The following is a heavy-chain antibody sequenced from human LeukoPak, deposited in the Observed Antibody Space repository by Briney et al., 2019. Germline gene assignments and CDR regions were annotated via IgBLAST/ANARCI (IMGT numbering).Heavy chain of an antibody. D-gene: IGHD2-8*01. CDR2: ICGGDT. CDR1: GFTFRNFA. Sequence: GGSLRLSCSASGFTFRNFAISWIRQAPGKGLEWVSSICGGDTHYPASVKGRFTISRDDSRSTVDLQMSSLRAEDTAVYYCAKDGQSFNSMYDYFDSWGQGTLVTVSS. CDR3: AKDGQSFNSMYDYFDS. V-gene: IGHV3-23*01. J-gene: IGHJ4*02.